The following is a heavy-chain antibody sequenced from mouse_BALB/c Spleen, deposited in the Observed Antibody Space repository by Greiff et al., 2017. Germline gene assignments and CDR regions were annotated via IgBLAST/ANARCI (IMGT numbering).Heavy chain of an antibody. CDR3: ARQITTGAWFAY. CDR1: GYTFTSYW. Sequence: QVQLQQPGAELVKPGASVKLSCKASGYTFTSYWMHWVKQRPGQGLEWIGEIDPSDSYTNYNQKFKGKATLTVDKSSSTAYMQLSSLTSEDSAVYYCARQITTGAWFAYGGQGTLVTVSA. J-gene: IGHJ3*01. V-gene: IGHV1-69*02. CDR2: IDPSDSYT. D-gene: IGHD1-1*01.